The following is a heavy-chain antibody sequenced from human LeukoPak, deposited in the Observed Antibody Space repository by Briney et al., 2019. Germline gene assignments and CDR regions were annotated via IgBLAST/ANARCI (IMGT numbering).Heavy chain of an antibody. CDR1: GFTFSSYS. V-gene: IGHV3-21*01. J-gene: IGHJ4*02. CDR3: ARTIAAAGSVFDY. Sequence: GGSLRLSCAASGFTFSSYSMNWVRQAPGKGLGWVSSISSSSSYIYYADSVRGRFTISRDNAKNSLYLQMNSLRAEDTSVYYCARTIAAAGSVFDYWGQGTLVTVSS. D-gene: IGHD6-13*01. CDR2: ISSSSSYI.